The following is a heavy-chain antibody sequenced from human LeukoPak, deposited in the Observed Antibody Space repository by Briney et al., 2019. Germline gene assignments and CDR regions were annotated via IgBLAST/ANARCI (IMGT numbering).Heavy chain of an antibody. J-gene: IGHJ4*02. CDR3: ATPQSHY. CDR2: INHSGST. Sequence: SETLSLTCAVYGGSFSGYYWSWIRQPPGKGLEWIGEINHSGSTNYNPSLKSRVTISVDTSKNQFSLKLSSVTAADTAVYYCATPQSHYWGQGTLVTVSS. CDR1: GGSFSGYY. V-gene: IGHV4-34*01.